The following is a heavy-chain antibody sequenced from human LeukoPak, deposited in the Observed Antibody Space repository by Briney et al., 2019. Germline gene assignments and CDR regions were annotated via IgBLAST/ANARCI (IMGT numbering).Heavy chain of an antibody. CDR3: ARYSSGWYSGIDY. Sequence: PGGSLRLSCAASGLTFSNYWMDWVRQAPGKGLEWVANIKQDGSEKNYVDSVKGRFIISRDNAKNSLYLQMNSLRAEDTAVYYCARYSSGWYSGIDYWGQGTLVTVSS. CDR1: GLTFSNYW. J-gene: IGHJ4*02. CDR2: IKQDGSEK. V-gene: IGHV3-7*01. D-gene: IGHD6-19*01.